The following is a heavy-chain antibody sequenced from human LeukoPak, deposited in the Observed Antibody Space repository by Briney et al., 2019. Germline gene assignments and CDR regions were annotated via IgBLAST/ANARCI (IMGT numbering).Heavy chain of an antibody. CDR3: ARDATRGSGYYGYYFDY. CDR1: GFTFSSYW. J-gene: IGHJ4*02. D-gene: IGHD3-22*01. Sequence: PGGSLRLSCAASGFTFSSYWMSWVRQAPGKGLDWVANIKQDGSEKYYVDSAKGRFTISRDNANNSLYVPMNSLRAEDTAVYYRARDATRGSGYYGYYFDYWGQGTLVTVSS. V-gene: IGHV3-7*01. CDR2: IKQDGSEK.